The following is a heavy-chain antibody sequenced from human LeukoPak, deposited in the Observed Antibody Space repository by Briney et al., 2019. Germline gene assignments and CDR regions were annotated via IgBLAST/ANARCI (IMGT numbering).Heavy chain of an antibody. CDR2: ISSSGADT. CDR3: AFRSHSTAWSY. Sequence: GGSLRLSCAASKFTFSNYAMNWVRQAPGKGLEWVSGISSSGADTYYADSVKGRFTISRDNSQNMLFLQMNSLRAEDTAVYFCAFRSHSTAWSYWGQGTLVTVSS. D-gene: IGHD6-19*01. J-gene: IGHJ4*02. V-gene: IGHV3-23*01. CDR1: KFTFSNYA.